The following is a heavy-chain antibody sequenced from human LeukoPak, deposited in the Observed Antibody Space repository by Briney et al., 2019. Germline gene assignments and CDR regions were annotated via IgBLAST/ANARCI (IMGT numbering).Heavy chain of an antibody. D-gene: IGHD2-15*01. CDR1: GFTFSSYA. J-gene: IGHJ4*02. CDR2: ISGSGGST. CDR3: AKIHCSGGSCRRGTTPYYFDY. V-gene: IGHV3-23*01. Sequence: GGPLRLSCAASGFTFSSYAMSWVRQAPGKGLEWVSAISGSGGSTYYADSVKGRFTISRDNSKNTLYLQMNSLRAEDTAVYYCAKIHCSGGSCRRGTTPYYFDYWGQGTLVTVSS.